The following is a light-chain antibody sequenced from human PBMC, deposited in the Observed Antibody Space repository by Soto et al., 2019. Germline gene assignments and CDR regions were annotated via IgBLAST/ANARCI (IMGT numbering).Light chain of an antibody. V-gene: IGLV2-8*01. J-gene: IGLJ1*01. CDR3: KSYAGSNTYV. CDR2: EVV. CDR1: KSDIGSDDF. Sequence: QSALTQHPSAAWSPGQSVTISCTGSKSDIGSDDFVSWYQHHPGKAPRLIIYEVVQRPSGVPDRFSGSKSGNTASLTVSGLQAADEADYFCKSYAGSNTYVFGTVTKLTVL.